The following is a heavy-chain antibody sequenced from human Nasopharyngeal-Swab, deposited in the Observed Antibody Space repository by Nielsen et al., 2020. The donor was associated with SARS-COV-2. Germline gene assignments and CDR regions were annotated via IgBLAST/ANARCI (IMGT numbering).Heavy chain of an antibody. V-gene: IGHV3-53*01. CDR3: AKGGYTSFFDY. CDR1: GFTVSSNY. D-gene: IGHD5-18*01. Sequence: GALKISCSASGFTVSSNYMSWVRQAPGKGLEWVSVIYSCGSTYYADSVKGRFTISRDNSKNTVYLQMNSLRAEDTAVYYCAKGGYTSFFDYWGQGTLVTVSS. CDR2: IYSCGST. J-gene: IGHJ4*02.